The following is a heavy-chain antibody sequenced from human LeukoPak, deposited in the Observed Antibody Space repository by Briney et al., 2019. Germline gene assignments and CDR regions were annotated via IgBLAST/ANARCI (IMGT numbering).Heavy chain of an antibody. CDR3: TTGTYQMLYH. CDR1: GFTFSNAW. D-gene: IGHD2-2*01. CDR2: IKSKTDGGTT. J-gene: IGHJ5*02. V-gene: IGHV3-15*01. Sequence: PGGSLRLSCAASGFTFSNAWMSWVRQAPGKGLEWVGRIKSKTDGGTTDYAAPVKGRFTISRDDSKNTLYLQMNNLKSEDTAVYYCTTGTYQMLYHXXQGTLVTVSS.